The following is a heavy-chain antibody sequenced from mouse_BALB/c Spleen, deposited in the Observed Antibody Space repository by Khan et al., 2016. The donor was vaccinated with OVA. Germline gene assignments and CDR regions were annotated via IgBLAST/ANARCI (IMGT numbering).Heavy chain of an antibody. J-gene: IGHJ3*01. CDR1: GFTFTSYY. CDR3: TRSGYGSFAY. D-gene: IGHD2-1*01. Sequence: QVQLQQSGAELVKPGASVKLSCKASGFTFTSYYMYWVKQRPGQGLEWIGEFNPSNGDTNFNEKYKSKATLTVDRSSSTAYMQRSSLTSEDSAVYYCTRSGYGSFAYWGHGTLVTVSA. V-gene: IGHV1S81*02. CDR2: FNPSNGDT.